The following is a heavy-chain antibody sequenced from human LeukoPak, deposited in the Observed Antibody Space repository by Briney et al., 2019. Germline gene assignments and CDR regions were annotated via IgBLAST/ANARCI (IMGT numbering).Heavy chain of an antibody. Sequence: SVKVSCKASGYTFTSYDINWVRQATGQGLEWMGWMNPNSGNTGYPKKFQGRVTFTRNTSISTAYMELSSLRSEDTAVYYCARGRRSSTRVNWFDPWGQGTLVTVSS. V-gene: IGHV1-8*03. CDR1: GYTFTSYD. J-gene: IGHJ5*02. D-gene: IGHD2-2*01. CDR2: MNPNSGNT. CDR3: ARGRRSSTRVNWFDP.